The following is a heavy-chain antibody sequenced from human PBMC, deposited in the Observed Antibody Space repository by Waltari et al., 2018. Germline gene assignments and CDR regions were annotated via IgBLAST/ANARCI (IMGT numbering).Heavy chain of an antibody. CDR2: INAGNGNT. D-gene: IGHD3-3*01. J-gene: IGHJ4*02. CDR3: ARSYDFWSGYYPIFDY. Sequence: QVQLVQSGAEVKKPGASVKVSCKASGYTFTSYAMHWVRQAPGQRLEWMGWINAGNGNTKYSQKFQGRVTITRDTSASTAYMELSSPRSEDTAVYYCARSYDFWSGYYPIFDYWGQGTLVTVSS. CDR1: GYTFTSYA. V-gene: IGHV1-3*01.